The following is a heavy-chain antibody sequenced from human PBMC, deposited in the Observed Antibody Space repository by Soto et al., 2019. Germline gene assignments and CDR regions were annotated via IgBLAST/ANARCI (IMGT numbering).Heavy chain of an antibody. V-gene: IGHV3-23*01. CDR2: ISGSGTTA. Sequence: GGPLRLSCAASGFIFSSYAMSWVRQAPGKGLEWVSAISGSGTTAYYADSVKGRFTFSRDNSKKTMYLQMNSLRAEDTAVYYCAKTTDGWFSAFEIWGQGTMVTVSS. J-gene: IGHJ3*02. CDR1: GFIFSSYA. CDR3: AKTTDGWFSAFEI. D-gene: IGHD6-19*01.